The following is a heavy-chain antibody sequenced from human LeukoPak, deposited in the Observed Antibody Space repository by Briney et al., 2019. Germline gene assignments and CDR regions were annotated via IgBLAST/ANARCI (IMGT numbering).Heavy chain of an antibody. D-gene: IGHD3-22*01. Sequence: SETLSLTCTVSGGSISGYYWSWIRQPPGKGLEWIGYIYYSGSTNYDPSLKSRVTISVDTSKNQFSLKLSSVTAADTAVYYCARGRDYYDIDWGQGTLVTVSS. CDR1: GGSISGYY. V-gene: IGHV4-59*01. J-gene: IGHJ4*02. CDR3: ARGRDYYDID. CDR2: IYYSGST.